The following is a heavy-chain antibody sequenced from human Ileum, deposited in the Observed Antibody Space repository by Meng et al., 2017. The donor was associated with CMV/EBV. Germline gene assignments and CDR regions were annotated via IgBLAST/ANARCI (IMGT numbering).Heavy chain of an antibody. V-gene: IGHV4-34*01. Sequence: VQLQQWGARLLKPSENLSPTCAVFGGSVTDYTWTWFRQSPEKGLECIGENTHSGRAYYSSSLTGRATISVDMSKYQFSLKLPSVTAADTAIYYCARGLASGWPDYWGQGTLVTVSS. D-gene: IGHD3-10*01. CDR3: ARGLASGWPDY. J-gene: IGHJ4*02. CDR1: GGSVTDYT. CDR2: NTHSGRA.